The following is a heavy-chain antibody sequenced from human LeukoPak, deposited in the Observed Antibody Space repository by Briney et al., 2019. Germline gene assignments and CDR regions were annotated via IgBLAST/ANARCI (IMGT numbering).Heavy chain of an antibody. D-gene: IGHD6-19*01. V-gene: IGHV4-39*07. CDR2: ISYSGSA. J-gene: IGHJ5*02. Sequence: SETLSLTCTVSGDSISSNNYYWGWIRQPPGKGLEWIGHISYSGSAYYNPSLKSRVIISVDTSKNQFSLKLSSVTAADTAVYYCAREAVAGKFDPWGQGTLVTVSS. CDR1: GDSISSNNYY. CDR3: AREAVAGKFDP.